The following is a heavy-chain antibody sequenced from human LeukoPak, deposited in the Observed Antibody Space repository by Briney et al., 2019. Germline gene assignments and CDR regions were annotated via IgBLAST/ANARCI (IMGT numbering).Heavy chain of an antibody. V-gene: IGHV4-61*02. CDR2: VYTSGST. Sequence: SETLSLTCTVSGGSISSGSYYWSWIRQPAGKGLEWIGRVYTSGSTNYNPSLKSRVTISVDTSKNQFSLKLSSVTAADTAVYYCARDFEYSSSSTWGQGTLVTVSS. J-gene: IGHJ5*02. D-gene: IGHD6-6*01. CDR1: GGSISSGSYY. CDR3: ARDFEYSSSST.